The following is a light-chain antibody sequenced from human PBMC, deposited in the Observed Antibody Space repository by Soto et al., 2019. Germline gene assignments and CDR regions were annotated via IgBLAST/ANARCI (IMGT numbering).Light chain of an antibody. J-gene: IGKJ5*01. Sequence: EIVMTQSPATLSVSPGERATLSCSASQSANTGLAWYQQKPGQAPRLLIYAASTRATGIPARFSGSGSGTEFTLTISSLQSEDFAVYHCQQYQSWPITFGHGTRLEIK. CDR1: QSANTG. V-gene: IGKV3-15*01. CDR2: AAS. CDR3: QQYQSWPIT.